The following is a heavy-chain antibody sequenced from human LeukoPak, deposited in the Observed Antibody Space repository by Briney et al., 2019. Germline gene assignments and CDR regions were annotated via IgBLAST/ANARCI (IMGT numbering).Heavy chain of an antibody. V-gene: IGHV3-30*18. CDR2: ISYDGSNK. D-gene: IGHD2-15*01. CDR1: GFTFSSYG. Sequence: PGGSLRLSCAASGFTFSSYGMHWVRQAPGKGLEWVAVISYDGSNKYYADSVKGRFTISRGNSKNTLYLQMNGLRAEDTAVYYCAKDLYLQYCRGSACYLNYYNMDVWGQGTTVAVSS. CDR3: AKDLYLQYCRGSACYLNYYNMDV. J-gene: IGHJ6*02.